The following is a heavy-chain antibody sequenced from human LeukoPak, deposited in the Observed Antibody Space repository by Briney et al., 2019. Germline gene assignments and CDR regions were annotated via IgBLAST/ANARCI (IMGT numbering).Heavy chain of an antibody. CDR3: ARDPNIVVVPADPDWFDP. D-gene: IGHD2-2*01. J-gene: IGHJ5*02. CDR1: GFTFSSYS. Sequence: GGSLRLSCAASGFTFSSYSMNWVRQAPGKGLEWVSYISSSSSTIYYADSVKGRFTISRDNAKNTLYLQMNSLRAEDTAVYYCARDPNIVVVPADPDWFDPWGQGTLVTVSS. CDR2: ISSSSSTI. V-gene: IGHV3-48*01.